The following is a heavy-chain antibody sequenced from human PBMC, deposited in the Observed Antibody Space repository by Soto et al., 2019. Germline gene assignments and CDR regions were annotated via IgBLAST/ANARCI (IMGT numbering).Heavy chain of an antibody. CDR3: ARSGYCSGGSCYRAGDYYYYMDV. D-gene: IGHD2-15*01. CDR2: IIPILGIA. Sequence: QVQLVQSGAEVKKPGSSVKVSCKASGGTFSSYTISWVRQAPEQGLEWMGRIIPILGIANYAQKFQGRVTITADKSTSTAYMELSSLRSEDTAVYYCARSGYCSGGSCYRAGDYYYYMDVWGKGTTVTVSS. V-gene: IGHV1-69*02. J-gene: IGHJ6*03. CDR1: GGTFSSYT.